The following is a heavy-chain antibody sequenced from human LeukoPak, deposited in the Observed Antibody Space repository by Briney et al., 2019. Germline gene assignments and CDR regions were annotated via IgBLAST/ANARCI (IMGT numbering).Heavy chain of an antibody. V-gene: IGHV3-48*02. CDR1: GFSLTYHP. CDR2: IRTTAEGAKYA. CDR3: ATDQRYAFDY. D-gene: IGHD3-9*01. J-gene: IGHJ4*02. Sequence: GSPRRSCSNSGFSLTYHPMNWVRQAPGEGLEWISNIRTTAEGAKYAYYADSVKGRVTISRDDGKNTLYLHMNSLRDDDTAVYYCATDQRYAFDYWGQGILVTVSS.